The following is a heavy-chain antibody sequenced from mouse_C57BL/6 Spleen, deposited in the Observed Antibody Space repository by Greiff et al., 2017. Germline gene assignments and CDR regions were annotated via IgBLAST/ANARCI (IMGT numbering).Heavy chain of an antibody. Sequence: EVKVVESGGGLVKPGGSLKLSCAASGFTFSDYGMHWVRQAPEKGLEWVAYISSGSSTIYYADTVKGRFTISRDNAKNTLFLQMTSLRSEDTAMYYCARQGYDGYWYFDVWGTGTTVTVSS. CDR2: ISSGSSTI. CDR3: ARQGYDGYWYFDV. D-gene: IGHD2-3*01. CDR1: GFTFSDYG. J-gene: IGHJ1*03. V-gene: IGHV5-17*01.